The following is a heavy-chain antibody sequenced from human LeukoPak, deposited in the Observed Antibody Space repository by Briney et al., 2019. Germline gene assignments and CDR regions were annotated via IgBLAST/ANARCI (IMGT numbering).Heavy chain of an antibody. D-gene: IGHD1-26*01. Sequence: GGSLRLSCAASGFPFSSYAMHWVRQAPGKGLEWVALISDDERNKYYADSVKGRFTISRDNSKNTLYLQMNSLRAEDTAVYYCAKVLSGSYSYYFDYWGQGTLVTVSS. CDR3: AKVLSGSYSYYFDY. CDR1: GFPFSSYA. J-gene: IGHJ4*02. V-gene: IGHV3-30*04. CDR2: ISDDERNK.